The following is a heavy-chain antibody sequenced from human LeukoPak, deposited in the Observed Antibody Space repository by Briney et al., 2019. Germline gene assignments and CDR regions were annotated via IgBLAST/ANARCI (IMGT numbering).Heavy chain of an antibody. D-gene: IGHD4-11*01. V-gene: IGHV4-59*01. CDR3: ARGDYLFDY. J-gene: IGHJ4*02. CDR1: GGSISNYY. CDR2: LYYSGST. Sequence: SETLSLTCTVSGGSISNYYWSWIRQPPGKGLEWIGYLYYSGSTNYNPSLKSRVTISVDTSKNQFSLKLSSVTAADTAVYYCARGDYLFDYWGQGTLVTVSS.